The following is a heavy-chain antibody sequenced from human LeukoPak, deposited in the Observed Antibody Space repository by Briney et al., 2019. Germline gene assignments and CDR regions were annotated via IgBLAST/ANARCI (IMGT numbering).Heavy chain of an antibody. CDR2: IYYSGST. D-gene: IGHD1-26*01. J-gene: IGHJ4*02. CDR1: GGSISSYY. Sequence: PSETLSHTCTVSGGSISSYYWSWIRQPPGKGLEWIGYIYYSGSTNYNPSLKSRVTISVDTSTNQFSLKLSSVTAADTAVYYCARDFVGIFDYWGQGTLVTVSS. CDR3: ARDFVGIFDY. V-gene: IGHV4-59*01.